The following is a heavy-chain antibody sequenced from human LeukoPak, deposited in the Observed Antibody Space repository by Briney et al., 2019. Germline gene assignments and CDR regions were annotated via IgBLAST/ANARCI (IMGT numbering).Heavy chain of an antibody. D-gene: IGHD1-26*01. Sequence: PSETLSLTCTVSGDSMSSGNYYWGWIRQPAGKGLEWIGRIHTSGSTDYKPSRKSRVTISGDTSQNQFSLKMTTMTAADTAVYYCARVSVITQYNGSPDYFASWGQGTLLTVSS. CDR2: IHTSGST. J-gene: IGHJ4*02. CDR3: ARVSVITQYNGSPDYFAS. CDR1: GDSMSSGNYY. V-gene: IGHV4-61*02.